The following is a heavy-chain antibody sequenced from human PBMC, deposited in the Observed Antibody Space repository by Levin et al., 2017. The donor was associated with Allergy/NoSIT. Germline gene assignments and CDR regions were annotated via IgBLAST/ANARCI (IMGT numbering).Heavy chain of an antibody. D-gene: IGHD3-3*01. J-gene: IGHJ4*02. Sequence: PGGSLRLSCTASGFTFSSHSMNWVRQAPGKGLEWVSSISGSSGYKYYADSVKGRFTISRDNAKNSLYLQMNSLRAEDTALYYCARGMQYDFWTFDYWGQGTLVTVSS. CDR1: GFTFSSHS. V-gene: IGHV3-21*01. CDR3: ARGMQYDFWTFDY. CDR2: ISGSSGYK.